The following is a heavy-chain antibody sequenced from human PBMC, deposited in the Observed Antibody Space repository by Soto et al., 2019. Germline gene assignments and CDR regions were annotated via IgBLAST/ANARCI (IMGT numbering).Heavy chain of an antibody. Sequence: QVHLVQSGAEVKQPGASVKVSCKASGYTFSVYHMHWVRKAPGQGLEWMGWVHPNSGGTNYAQSFKGRVTMTRDTSINTAYMELSRLTSDDTAVYYCAKELQRGMDVWGQGTTVTVSS. CDR3: AKELQRGMDV. V-gene: IGHV1-2*02. CDR2: VHPNSGGT. D-gene: IGHD4-4*01. J-gene: IGHJ6*02. CDR1: GYTFSVYH.